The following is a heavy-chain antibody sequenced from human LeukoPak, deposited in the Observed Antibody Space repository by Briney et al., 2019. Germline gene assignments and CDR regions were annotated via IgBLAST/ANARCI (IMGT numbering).Heavy chain of an antibody. Sequence: WASVKVSCKASGYTLTSYDINWVRQAPGQGLEWMGWISAYNGNTNYAQKLQGRVTMTTDTSTSTAYMELRSLRSDDTAVYYCARDYYGSGSYFSPPGDYWGQGTLVTVSS. CDR3: ARDYYGSGSYFSPPGDY. D-gene: IGHD3-10*01. CDR2: ISAYNGNT. J-gene: IGHJ4*02. CDR1: GYTLTSYD. V-gene: IGHV1-18*01.